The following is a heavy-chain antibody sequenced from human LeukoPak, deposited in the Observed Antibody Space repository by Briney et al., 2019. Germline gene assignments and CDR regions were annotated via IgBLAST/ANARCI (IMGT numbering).Heavy chain of an antibody. V-gene: IGHV4-4*07. Sequence: PSETLSLTCTVSGGSISSYYWSWIRQPAGKGLEWIGRIYTSGSTNYNPSLKSRVTMSVDTSKNQFSLKLSSVTAADTAVYYCAREGNYYGSPTRFDPWGQGTLVTVSS. J-gene: IGHJ5*02. D-gene: IGHD3-10*01. CDR3: AREGNYYGSPTRFDP. CDR2: IYTSGST. CDR1: GGSISSYY.